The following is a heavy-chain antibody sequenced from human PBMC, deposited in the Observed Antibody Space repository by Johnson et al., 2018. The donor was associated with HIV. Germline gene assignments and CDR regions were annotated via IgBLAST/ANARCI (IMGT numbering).Heavy chain of an antibody. V-gene: IGHV3-23*04. CDR3: ARGSRYTYDNDDVYLLQAFDI. CDR2: ISGPGGST. D-gene: IGHD3-16*01. CDR1: GFTFGDYA. Sequence: VQLVESGGGLVQPGRSLRLSCTASGFTFGDYAMSWFRQAPGKGLEWVSTISGPGGSTYYPDSMKGRFTISRDNSINTLYLQMSSLRAEDTAVYYCARGSRYTYDNDDVYLLQAFDIWGQGTMVTVSS. J-gene: IGHJ3*02.